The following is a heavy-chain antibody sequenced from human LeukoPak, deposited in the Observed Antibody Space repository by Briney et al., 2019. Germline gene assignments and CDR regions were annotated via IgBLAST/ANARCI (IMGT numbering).Heavy chain of an antibody. CDR1: GYTFTGYY. D-gene: IGHD3-22*01. J-gene: IGHJ4*02. CDR3: ARSLKYYYDSCGYYPHYFDY. Sequence: GASVKVSCKASGYTFTGYYMHWVRQAPGQGLEWMGWINPNSGGTNYAQKFQGRVTMTRDTSISTAYMELSRLRSDDTAVYYCARSLKYYYDSCGYYPHYFDYWGQGTLVTVSS. CDR2: INPNSGGT. V-gene: IGHV1-2*02.